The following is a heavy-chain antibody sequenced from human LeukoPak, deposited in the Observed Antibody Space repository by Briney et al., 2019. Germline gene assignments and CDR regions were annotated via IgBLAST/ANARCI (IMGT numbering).Heavy chain of an antibody. Sequence: PGGSLRLSCAASGFTFSSYAMHWVRQAPGKGLEWVAFIRYDGSNKYYADSVKGRFTISRDNSKNTLYLQMNSLRAEDTAVYYCAKGPGGWMDYYYYMDVWGKGTTVTVSS. D-gene: IGHD3-16*01. CDR1: GFTFSSYA. CDR3: AKGPGGWMDYYYYMDV. J-gene: IGHJ6*03. CDR2: IRYDGSNK. V-gene: IGHV3-30*02.